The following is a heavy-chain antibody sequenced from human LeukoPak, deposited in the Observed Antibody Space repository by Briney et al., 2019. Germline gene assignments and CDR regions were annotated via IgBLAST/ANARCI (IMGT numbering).Heavy chain of an antibody. Sequence: GGALRLSCAASGFTFSSYWMSWVRQAPGKGLEWVANIKQDGSEKYYVDSVKGRFTISIDNANNSLYLQMNSLRAEDTAVYYCARASQSLYYDSSGYPYWGQRTLVTV. V-gene: IGHV3-7*01. CDR1: GFTFSSYW. CDR2: IKQDGSEK. J-gene: IGHJ4*02. CDR3: ARASQSLYYDSSGYPY. D-gene: IGHD3-22*01.